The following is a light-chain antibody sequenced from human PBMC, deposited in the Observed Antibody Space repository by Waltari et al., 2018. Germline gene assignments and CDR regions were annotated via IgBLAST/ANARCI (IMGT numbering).Light chain of an antibody. Sequence: QSALTQPDSVSGSPGQSITISCTGTSSDVGGYNYLSWYQHQPGKAPKLIIYEVSNRPSGVSNRFSGSKSGNTASLTISGLQAEDEGDYYCTSYTSSSISHVLFGGGTKLSVL. J-gene: IGLJ2*01. V-gene: IGLV2-14*01. CDR3: TSYTSSSISHVL. CDR2: EVS. CDR1: SSDVGGYNY.